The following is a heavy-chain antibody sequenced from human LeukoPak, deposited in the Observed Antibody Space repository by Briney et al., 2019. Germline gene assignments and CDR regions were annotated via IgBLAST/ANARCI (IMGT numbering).Heavy chain of an antibody. V-gene: IGHV4-59*08. Sequence: SETLSLTCTVSGGSISSYYWSWIRQPPGKGLEWIGYIYYSGSTNYNPSLKSRVTISVDTSKNQFPLKLSSVTAADTAVYYCARHSGYGPGPFDYWGQGTLVTVSS. CDR1: GGSISSYY. D-gene: IGHD5-18*01. CDR2: IYYSGST. J-gene: IGHJ4*02. CDR3: ARHSGYGPGPFDY.